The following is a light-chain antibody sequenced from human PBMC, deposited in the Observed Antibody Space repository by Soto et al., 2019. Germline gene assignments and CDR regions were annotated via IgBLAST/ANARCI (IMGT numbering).Light chain of an antibody. J-gene: IGLJ3*02. CDR3: SAYTSSRTRV. CDR1: SSDIGGYNY. Sequence: QSALTQPASVSGSPGQSITISCTGTSSDIGGYNYVSWYQQHPGKAPKLMIYDVSNRPSGVSNRFSGSKSGNTASLTISGLPAGDEADYHCSAYTSSRTRVFGGGTKLTVL. CDR2: DVS. V-gene: IGLV2-14*01.